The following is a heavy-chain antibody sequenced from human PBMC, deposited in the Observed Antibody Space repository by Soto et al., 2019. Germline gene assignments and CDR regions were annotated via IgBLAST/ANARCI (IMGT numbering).Heavy chain of an antibody. Sequence: PSETLSLTCTVSGGSIGSHYWSWVRQPPGKGLEWIGYIYYSGSTSYNPSLKSRVTMSVDTSKNQFSLRLSSVTAADTAVYHCARGDYYGKSDYWGQGTLVTVSS. CDR2: IYYSGST. D-gene: IGHD3-16*01. CDR1: GGSIGSHY. CDR3: ARGDYYGKSDY. J-gene: IGHJ4*02. V-gene: IGHV4-59*11.